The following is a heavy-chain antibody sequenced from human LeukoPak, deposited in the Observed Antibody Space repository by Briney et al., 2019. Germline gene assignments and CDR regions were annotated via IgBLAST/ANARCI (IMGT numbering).Heavy chain of an antibody. J-gene: IGHJ2*01. CDR3: ARDGNPWNLDV. CDR2: IYYSGRT. Sequence: TSETLSLTCTVSGVSISSYYWTWIRKPPGKALELIGYIYYSGRTSYNPSLKSRVTMSVDTSKNQFSLKLSSVTAADTAVYYCARDGNPWNLDVWGRGTLVTVSS. D-gene: IGHD1-14*01. CDR1: GVSISSYY. V-gene: IGHV4-59*01.